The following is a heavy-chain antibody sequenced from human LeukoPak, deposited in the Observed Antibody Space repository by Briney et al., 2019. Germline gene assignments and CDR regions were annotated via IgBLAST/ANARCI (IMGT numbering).Heavy chain of an antibody. Sequence: PGRSLRLSCAASGFTFDDYAMHWVRQAPGKGLEWVSGISWNSGSIGYADSVKGRFTISRDNAKNSLYLQMNSLRAEDTALYYCAKDGDYYDSSGYVDYWGQGTLVTVSS. D-gene: IGHD3-22*01. CDR2: ISWNSGSI. J-gene: IGHJ4*02. V-gene: IGHV3-9*01. CDR3: AKDGDYYDSSGYVDY. CDR1: GFTFDDYA.